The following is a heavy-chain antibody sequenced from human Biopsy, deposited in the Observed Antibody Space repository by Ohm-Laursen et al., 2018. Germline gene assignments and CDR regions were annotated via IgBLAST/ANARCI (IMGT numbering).Heavy chain of an antibody. V-gene: IGHV1-18*01. CDR3: ARERGGYKRTDY. J-gene: IGHJ4*02. D-gene: IGHD5-24*01. Sequence: SVKVSCKASGYTFTSYGISWVRQAPGQGLEWMGWINAYNGNTNYAQNLQGRVTMTTDTSTSTAYMELRSLRSDDTAVYYCARERGGYKRTDYWGQGTLVTVSS. CDR2: INAYNGNT. CDR1: GYTFTSYG.